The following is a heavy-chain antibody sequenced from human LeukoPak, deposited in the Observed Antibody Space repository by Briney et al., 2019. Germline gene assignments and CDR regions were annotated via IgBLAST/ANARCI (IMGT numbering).Heavy chain of an antibody. CDR2: ISWNSGSI. V-gene: IGHV3-9*01. CDR3: AKVAYYYMDV. Sequence: GGSLRLSCAASGFTFDDYAMHWVRQAPGKGLEWVSGISWNSGSIGYADSVKGRFTISRDNAKNSLYLQMNSLRAEDTAVYYCAKVAYYYMDVWGKGTTVTVSS. J-gene: IGHJ6*03. CDR1: GFTFDDYA.